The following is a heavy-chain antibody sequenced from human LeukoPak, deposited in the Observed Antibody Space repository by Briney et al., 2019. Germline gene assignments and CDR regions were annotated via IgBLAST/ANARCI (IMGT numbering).Heavy chain of an antibody. J-gene: IGHJ4*02. CDR1: GFTFDDYT. V-gene: IGHV3-43*01. D-gene: IGHD3-9*01. Sequence: GGSLRLSCAASGFTFDDYTMHWVRQAPGKGLEWVSLISWDGGSTYYADSVKGRFTISRDNSKNSLYLQMNSLRTEDTALYYCAKEYDILTAISGYFDYWGQGTLVTVSS. CDR2: ISWDGGST. CDR3: AKEYDILTAISGYFDY.